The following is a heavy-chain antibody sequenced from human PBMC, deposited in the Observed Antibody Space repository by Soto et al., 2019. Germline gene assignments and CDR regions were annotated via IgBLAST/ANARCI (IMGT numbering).Heavy chain of an antibody. V-gene: IGHV3-23*01. CDR2: ITGPGFNT. CDR1: GFTFSSYA. CDR3: ATSSRDRITVFGEVMNPPFVNWFDR. J-gene: IGHJ5*02. Sequence: GGSLRLSCAASGFTFSSYAMSWVRQAPGKGLEWVSAITGPGFNTFYADSVKGRFTISRDNSDNTVHLQMNSLRADDTAIYYCATSSRDRITVFGEVMNPPFVNWFDRWGQGTLVTVSS. D-gene: IGHD3-3*01.